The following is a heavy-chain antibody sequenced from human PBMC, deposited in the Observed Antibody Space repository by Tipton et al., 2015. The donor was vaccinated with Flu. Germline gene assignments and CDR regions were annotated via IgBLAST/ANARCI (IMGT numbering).Heavy chain of an antibody. CDR3: AGGSGWLITD. CDR1: GFRFNTFW. CDR2: IKQDASEK. Sequence: SLRLSCAASGFRFNTFWMNWVRQAPGKGLEWVAIIKQDASEKLCVDSVEGRSTISRDNAKNSLSLQMDSLRGDDTAVYYCAGGSGWLITDWGQGTLVTVSS. J-gene: IGHJ4*02. V-gene: IGHV3-7*01. D-gene: IGHD6-19*01.